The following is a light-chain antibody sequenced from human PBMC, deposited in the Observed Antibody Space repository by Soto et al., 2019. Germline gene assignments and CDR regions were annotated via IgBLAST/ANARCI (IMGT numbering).Light chain of an antibody. J-gene: IGKJ1*01. CDR3: QQTYNTPCT. Sequence: DIQMTQSPSSLSASVGDRVTITCRASPSISTSLNWYHQKPGKAPKLLIYAASSLQSGVPARFSGSGSGTDFALTISSLQPEDFAPYYCQQTYNTPCTFGQGTKVEIE. CDR1: PSISTS. V-gene: IGKV1-39*01. CDR2: AAS.